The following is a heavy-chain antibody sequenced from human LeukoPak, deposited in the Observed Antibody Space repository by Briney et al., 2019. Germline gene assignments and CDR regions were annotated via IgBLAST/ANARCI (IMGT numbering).Heavy chain of an antibody. CDR1: GFTFSNYE. CDR2: ISSSGSDI. CDR3: ARSRGRLAQLDY. J-gene: IGHJ4*02. V-gene: IGHV3-48*03. D-gene: IGHD1-1*01. Sequence: GGSLRLSCAASGFTFSNYEMHWVRQAPGKGLEWVSYISSSGSDIYYADSVKGRFTISRDNAKNSLYLHMNSLRAEDTAVYYCARSRGRLAQLDYWGQGTLVTVSS.